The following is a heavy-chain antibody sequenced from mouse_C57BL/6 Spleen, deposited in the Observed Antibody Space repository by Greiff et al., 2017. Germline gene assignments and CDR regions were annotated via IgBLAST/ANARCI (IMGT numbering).Heavy chain of an antibody. V-gene: IGHV1-72*01. CDR2: IDPNSGGT. D-gene: IGHD2-3*01. CDR1: GYTFTSSW. J-gene: IGHJ1*03. Sequence: QVQLQQSGAELVKPGASVKLSCTASGYTFTSSWMHWVKQRPGRGLEWIGRIDPNSGGTKYNEKFKSKATLTVDKPSSTAYMQLSSLTSEDSAVYYCGREGKDGYYWYFDVWGTGTTVTVSS. CDR3: GREGKDGYYWYFDV.